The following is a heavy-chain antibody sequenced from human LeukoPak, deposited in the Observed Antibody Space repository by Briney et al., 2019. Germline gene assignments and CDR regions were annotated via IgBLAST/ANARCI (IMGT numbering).Heavy chain of an antibody. CDR1: GGSISSYY. V-gene: IGHV4-59*12. D-gene: IGHD2-2*01. CDR3: ARNSGSTLAFDI. J-gene: IGHJ3*02. Sequence: SETLSLTCTVSGGSISSYYWSWIRQPPGKGLGWIGYIYYSGSTNYNPSLKSRVTISVDTSKNQFSLKLSSVTAADTAVYYCARNSGSTLAFDIWGQGTMVTVSS. CDR2: IYYSGST.